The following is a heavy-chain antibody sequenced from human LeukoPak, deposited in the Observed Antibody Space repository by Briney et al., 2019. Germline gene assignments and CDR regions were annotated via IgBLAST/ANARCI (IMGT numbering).Heavy chain of an antibody. V-gene: IGHV3-30*04. CDR2: ISYDGSNK. CDR1: GFTFSSYA. J-gene: IGHJ4*02. Sequence: GRSLRLSCAASGFTFSSYAMHWVRQAPGKGLEWVAVISYDGSNKYCADSVKGRFTISRDNSKNTLYLQMNSLRAEDTAVYYCAREVQEYYFDYWGQGTLVTVSS. D-gene: IGHD1-1*01. CDR3: AREVQEYYFDY.